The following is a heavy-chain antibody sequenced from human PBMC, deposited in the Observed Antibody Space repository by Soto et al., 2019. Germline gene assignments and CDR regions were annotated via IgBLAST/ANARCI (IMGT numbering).Heavy chain of an antibody. Sequence: QVQLQESGPGLVKPSETLSLTCTVSGGSISSYYWSWIRQPPGKGLEWIGFIYYSGSTNYNPSLKSPVTISVDTSKNQCSLKLSSVTAADTAVYYCARVANYDILTGYLYYYGMEVWGQGTTVTVSS. V-gene: IGHV4-59*01. CDR2: IYYSGST. CDR1: GGSISSYY. D-gene: IGHD3-9*01. CDR3: ARVANYDILTGYLYYYGMEV. J-gene: IGHJ6*02.